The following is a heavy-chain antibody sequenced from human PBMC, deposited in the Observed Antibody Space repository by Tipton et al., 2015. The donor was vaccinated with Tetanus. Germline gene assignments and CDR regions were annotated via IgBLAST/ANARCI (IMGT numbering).Heavy chain of an antibody. CDR3: ARDHRLSASYAGWFDP. CDR2: IYYSGST. CDR1: GTSVRSFY. D-gene: IGHD1-26*01. J-gene: IGHJ5*02. Sequence: TLSLTCSVSGTSVRSFYWSWIWQSPGKAPEWIGYIYYSGSTYYNPSLKGRVTISVDTSTTQFSLRLNSVTAADTAIYYCARDHRLSASYAGWFDPWGQGTLVTVSS. V-gene: IGHV4-59*02.